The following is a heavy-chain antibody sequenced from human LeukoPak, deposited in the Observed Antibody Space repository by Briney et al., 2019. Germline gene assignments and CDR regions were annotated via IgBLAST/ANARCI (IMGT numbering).Heavy chain of an antibody. V-gene: IGHV1-2*06. CDR1: GYTFTGYY. CDR3: ARDLKVTTRYYYYGMDV. D-gene: IGHD4-17*01. Sequence: GASVKVSCKASGYTFTGYYMHWARQAPGQGLEWMGRINPNSGGTNYAQKFQGRVTMTRDTSIGTAYMELSRLRSDDTAVYYCARDLKVTTRYYYYGMDVWGQGTTVTVSS. CDR2: INPNSGGT. J-gene: IGHJ6*02.